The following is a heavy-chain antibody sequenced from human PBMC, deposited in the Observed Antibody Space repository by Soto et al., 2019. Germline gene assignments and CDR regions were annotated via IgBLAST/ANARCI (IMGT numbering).Heavy chain of an antibody. CDR2: INGDGDYT. CDR3: ARERGGYSSDF. V-gene: IGHV3-74*01. Sequence: EVQLVESGGGLVQPGGSLRLSCAASGFSFSSYWMNWLRQVPGKGLVWVSRINGDGDYTNYADSVKGRFTISRDNAKNTLYLQMNSLRAEDTAVYYCARERGGYSSDFWGQGTLVTVSS. D-gene: IGHD2-15*01. CDR1: GFSFSSYW. J-gene: IGHJ4*02.